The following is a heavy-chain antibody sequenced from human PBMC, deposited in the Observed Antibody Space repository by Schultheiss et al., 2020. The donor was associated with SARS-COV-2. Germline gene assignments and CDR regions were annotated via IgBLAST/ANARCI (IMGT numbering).Heavy chain of an antibody. J-gene: IGHJ6*02. CDR2: VHYSGST. CDR3: ARDSHTAMGYGMDV. V-gene: IGHV4-61*08. CDR1: GGSISSGDYY. D-gene: IGHD5-18*01. Sequence: SETLSLTCTVSGGSISSGDYYWSWIRQPPGKGLEWIGYVHYSGSTNYNPSLKTRVTMSADTSKKQISLKLSSVTPADTAVYYCARDSHTAMGYGMDVWGQGTTVTVSS.